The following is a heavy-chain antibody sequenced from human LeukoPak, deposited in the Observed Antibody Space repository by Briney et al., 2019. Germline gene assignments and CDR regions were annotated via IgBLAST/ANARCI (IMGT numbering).Heavy chain of an antibody. CDR1: GFRFNTYW. V-gene: IGHV3-7*01. J-gene: IGHJ4*02. CDR3: AKGGGYYDSPGFQF. CDR2: IKQDGNEK. Sequence: GGSLRLSCAASGFRFNTYWTSWVRQAPGKGLEWVANIKQDGNEKYYADSVKGRFTISRDNSKNTLYLQMNSLRAEDTAVYYGAKGGGYYDSPGFQFWGQGTLVTVSS. D-gene: IGHD3-22*01.